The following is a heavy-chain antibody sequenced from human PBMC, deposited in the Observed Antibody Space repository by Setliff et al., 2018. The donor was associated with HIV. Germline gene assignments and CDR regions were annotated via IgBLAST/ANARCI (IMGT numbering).Heavy chain of an antibody. D-gene: IGHD3-10*01. Sequence: SETLSLTCTISGGSFGVYRWSWIRQSAGRGLEWMGRIDSSGTTDYKPSLKGRVSISVDTSRNQFSLRVTSVTAADTAVYFCARDRHSSGLGSYGPWGPGILVTVSS. CDR2: IDSSGTT. CDR1: GGSFGVYR. J-gene: IGHJ5*02. CDR3: ARDRHSSGLGSYGP. V-gene: IGHV4-4*07.